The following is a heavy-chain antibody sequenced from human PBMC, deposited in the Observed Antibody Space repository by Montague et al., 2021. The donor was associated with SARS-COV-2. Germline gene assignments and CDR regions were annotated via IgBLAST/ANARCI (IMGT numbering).Heavy chain of an antibody. CDR2: IYYTGST. D-gene: IGHD3-22*01. J-gene: IGHJ6*02. CDR3: ARDTRIAMLVVVTRYVLDV. Sequence: SETLSLTCTVSGGSISSSSYYWGWIRQLPGKGLEWIGSIYYTGSTYYNPSLKSRVTISVDTSKNQFSLKLSSVTAADTAVYYCARDTRIAMLVVVTRYVLDVWGQGTTVTVSS. CDR1: GGSISSSSYY. V-gene: IGHV4-39*07.